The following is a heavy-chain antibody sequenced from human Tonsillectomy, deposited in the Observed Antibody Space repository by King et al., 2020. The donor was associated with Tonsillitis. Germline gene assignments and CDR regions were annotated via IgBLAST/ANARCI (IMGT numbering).Heavy chain of an antibody. J-gene: IGHJ4*02. V-gene: IGHV3-21*01. CDR1: GFTFSKYT. CDR2: ISSGSSYR. D-gene: IGHD3-9*01. CDR3: ARVTYDILTGYYIDYFDY. Sequence: VQLVESGGGLVKPGGSLRLSCTASGFTFSKYTMHWVRQAPGKGLEWVSSISSGSSYRNYADSVKGRFTISRDNAKNSLYLQMNSLRAEDTAVYYCARVTYDILTGYYIDYFDYWGQGTLVTVSS.